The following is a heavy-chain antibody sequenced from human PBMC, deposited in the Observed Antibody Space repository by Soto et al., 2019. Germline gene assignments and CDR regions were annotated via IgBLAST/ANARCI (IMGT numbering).Heavy chain of an antibody. CDR2: ISYDGSNK. V-gene: IGHV3-30*18. CDR1: GFTFSSYG. J-gene: IGHJ4*02. CDR3: AKDGPQYYDILTGYYCHFDY. D-gene: IGHD3-9*01. Sequence: GGSLRLSCAASGFTFSSYGMHWVRQAPGKGLEWVAVISYDGSNKYYADSVKGRFTISRDNSKNTLYLQMNSLRAEDTAVYYCAKDGPQYYDILTGYYCHFDYWGQGTLVTVSS.